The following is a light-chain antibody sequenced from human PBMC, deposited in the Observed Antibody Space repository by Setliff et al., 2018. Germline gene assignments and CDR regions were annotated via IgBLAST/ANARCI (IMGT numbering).Light chain of an antibody. CDR3: QSHDSSLSGWV. J-gene: IGLJ3*02. CDR2: GNS. Sequence: QSALTQPPSVSGAPGQRVTISCTGSSSNIGAGYDVHWYQHLPGTAPKLLIYGNSNRPSGVPDRFSGSKSGTSASLAITGLQAEDEADYYCQSHDSSLSGWVFGGGTKVTVL. CDR1: SSNIGAGYD. V-gene: IGLV1-40*01.